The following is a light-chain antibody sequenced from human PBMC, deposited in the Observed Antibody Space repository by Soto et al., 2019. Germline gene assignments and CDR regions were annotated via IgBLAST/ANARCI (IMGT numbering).Light chain of an antibody. CDR1: QSVSSSY. CDR2: GAS. CDR3: QQRSNWPPIT. V-gene: IGKV3D-20*02. Sequence: EIVLSQSPGTPSLSPGERATLSCRASQSVSSSYLAWYQQKPGQAPRLLIYGASNRATGIPARFSGSGSGTDFTLTISSLEPEDFVVYYCQQRSNWPPITFGQGTRLEI. J-gene: IGKJ5*01.